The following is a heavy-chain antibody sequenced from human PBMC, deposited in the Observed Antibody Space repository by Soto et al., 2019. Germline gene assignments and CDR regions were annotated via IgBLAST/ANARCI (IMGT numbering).Heavy chain of an antibody. Sequence: QVQLVQSGAEVKKPGASVKVSCKASGYTFTGYYMHWVRQAPGQGLEWMGWINPNSGGTNYAQKFQGRVTMTRDTSISTAYMEVSRLRSDDTAVYYCARHGAIARGYSYGYGMDVWGQGTTVTVSS. CDR2: INPNSGGT. CDR3: ARHGAIARGYSYGYGMDV. V-gene: IGHV1-2*02. D-gene: IGHD5-18*01. J-gene: IGHJ6*02. CDR1: GYTFTGYY.